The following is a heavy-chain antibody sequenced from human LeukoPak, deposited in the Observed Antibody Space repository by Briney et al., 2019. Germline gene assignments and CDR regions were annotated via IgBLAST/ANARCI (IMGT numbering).Heavy chain of an antibody. CDR3: ARDLSSSGWIYDAFDI. Sequence: ASVKVSCKASGYTFTSYAMNWVRQAPGQGLEWMGWINANTGNPTYAQGFTGRFVFSLDTSVSTAYLQISSLKAEDTAVYYCARDLSSSGWIYDAFDIWGQGTMVTVSS. CDR1: GYTFTSYA. D-gene: IGHD6-19*01. V-gene: IGHV7-4-1*02. CDR2: INANTGNP. J-gene: IGHJ3*02.